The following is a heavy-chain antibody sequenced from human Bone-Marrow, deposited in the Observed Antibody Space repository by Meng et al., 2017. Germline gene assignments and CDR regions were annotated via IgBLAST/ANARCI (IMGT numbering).Heavy chain of an antibody. J-gene: IGHJ4*02. Sequence: SVKVSCKASGGTFSSYAISWVRQAPGQGLEWMGGIIPIFGTANYAQKFQGRVTITADESTSTAYMELSSLRSENTAVYYCAKEGRGAVAGYWGQGTLVTVSS. CDR1: GGTFSSYA. CDR2: IIPIFGTA. V-gene: IGHV1-69*13. CDR3: AKEGRGAVAGY. D-gene: IGHD6-19*01.